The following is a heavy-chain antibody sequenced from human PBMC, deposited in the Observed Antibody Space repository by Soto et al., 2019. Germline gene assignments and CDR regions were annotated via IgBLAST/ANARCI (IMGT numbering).Heavy chain of an antibody. Sequence: QVQLVESGGGVVQPGRSLRLSCAASGFTFSSYAMHWVRQAPGKGLEWVAVISYDGSNKYYADSVKGRFTISRDNSKNTLYLQMNSLSAEDTAVYYCVGGYNSLDYYYYGMDVWGQGTTVTVSS. CDR1: GFTFSSYA. CDR3: VGGYNSLDYYYYGMDV. J-gene: IGHJ6*02. D-gene: IGHD5-12*01. CDR2: ISYDGSNK. V-gene: IGHV3-30-3*01.